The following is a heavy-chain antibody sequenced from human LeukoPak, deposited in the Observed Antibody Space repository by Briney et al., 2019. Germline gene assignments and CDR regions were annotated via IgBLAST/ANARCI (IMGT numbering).Heavy chain of an antibody. J-gene: IGHJ4*02. CDR1: GYSFTSYW. CDR3: ARPHSNYMIDY. Sequence: GESLKISCKGSGYSFTSYWIGWVRQMPGKGLEWMGIIYPGESDTKYSPSFQGQVSISADKSISTAYLQWGSLKASDTAMYYCARPHSNYMIDYWGQGPLVTVSS. CDR2: IYPGESDT. V-gene: IGHV5-51*01. D-gene: IGHD4-11*01.